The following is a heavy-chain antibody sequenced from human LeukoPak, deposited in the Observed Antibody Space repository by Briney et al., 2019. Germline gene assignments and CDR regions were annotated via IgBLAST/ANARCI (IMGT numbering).Heavy chain of an antibody. CDR1: GFTFSSYG. V-gene: IGHV3-23*01. CDR2: ISGSGGST. CDR3: AKDIGYCSGGSCTDAFDI. J-gene: IGHJ3*02. Sequence: GGTLRLSCAASGFTFSSYGMSWVRQAPGKGLEWVSAISGSGGSTYYADSVKGRFTISRDNSKNTLYLQMNSLRAEDTAVYYCAKDIGYCSGGSCTDAFDIWGQGTMVTVSS. D-gene: IGHD2-15*01.